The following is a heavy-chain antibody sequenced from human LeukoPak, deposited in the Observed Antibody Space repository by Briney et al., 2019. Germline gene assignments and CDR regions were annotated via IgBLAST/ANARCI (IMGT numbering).Heavy chain of an antibody. J-gene: IGHJ5*02. Sequence: PGGSLRLSCAASGFTFSSYAMSWARQAPGKGLEWVSAISGSGGSTYYADSVKGRFTISRDNSKNTLYLQMNSLRAEDTAVYYCAKDTASWVEAAADENWFDPWGQGTLVTVSS. CDR2: ISGSGGST. V-gene: IGHV3-23*01. CDR1: GFTFSSYA. CDR3: AKDTASWVEAAADENWFDP. D-gene: IGHD6-13*01.